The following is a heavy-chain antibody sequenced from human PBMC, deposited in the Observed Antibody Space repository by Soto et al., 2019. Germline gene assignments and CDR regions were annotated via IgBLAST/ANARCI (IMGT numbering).Heavy chain of an antibody. CDR3: ARGQTVGRTVGAFDI. V-gene: IGHV5-51*01. J-gene: IGHJ3*02. Sequence: EVQLVQSGAEVKKPGESLKISCKGSGYSFSTYYIGWVRQMPGKGLECMGIIYPGDSDTRYSPSFQGQVLISVDKAISTASRHWGSLESSDTAVYYCARGQTVGRTVGAFDIWGQGTVVTVPS. CDR1: GYSFSTYY. D-gene: IGHD1-26*01. CDR2: IYPGDSDT.